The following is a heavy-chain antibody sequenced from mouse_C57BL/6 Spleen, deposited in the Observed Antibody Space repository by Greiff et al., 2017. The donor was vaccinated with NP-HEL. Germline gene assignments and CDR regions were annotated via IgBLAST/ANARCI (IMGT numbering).Heavy chain of an antibody. CDR2: IYWDDDK. J-gene: IGHJ3*01. CDR1: GFSLSTSGMG. Sequence: QVTLKVSGPGILQSSQTLSLTCSFSGFSLSTSGMGVSWIRQPSGKGLEWLAHIYWDDDKRYNPSLKSRLTIYKDTSRNQVFLKITSVDTADTATYYCASNWDWFAYWGQGTLVTVSA. D-gene: IGHD4-1*01. CDR3: ASNWDWFAY. V-gene: IGHV8-12*01.